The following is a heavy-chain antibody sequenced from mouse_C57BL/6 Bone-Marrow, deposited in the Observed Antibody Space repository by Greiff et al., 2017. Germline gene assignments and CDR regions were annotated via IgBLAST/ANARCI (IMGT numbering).Heavy chain of an antibody. Sequence: VQLQQSVAELVRPGASVKLSCTASGFNINNTYMHWVKQRPEQGLEWIGRIDPANGNTKYAPKFQGKATITADTSSNTAYLQLSSLTSEDTANYYGARRGSSRYWYLDVWGTGTTVTVSS. V-gene: IGHV14-3*01. CDR2: IDPANGNT. D-gene: IGHD1-1*01. CDR3: ARRGSSRYWYLDV. J-gene: IGHJ1*03. CDR1: GFNINNTY.